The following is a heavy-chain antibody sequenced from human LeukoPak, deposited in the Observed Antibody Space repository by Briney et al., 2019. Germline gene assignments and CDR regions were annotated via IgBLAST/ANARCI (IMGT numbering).Heavy chain of an antibody. J-gene: IGHJ4*02. V-gene: IGHV4-34*01. D-gene: IGHD6-19*01. CDR1: GGSFSGYY. CDR2: INHSGST. CDR3: AISGWRDY. Sequence: PSETLSLTCAVYGGSFSGYYWSWIRQPPGKGLEWIGEINHSGSTNYNPSLKSRVTISVDTSKNQFSLKLSSVTAADTAVYYCAISGWRDYWGQGTLVTVSS.